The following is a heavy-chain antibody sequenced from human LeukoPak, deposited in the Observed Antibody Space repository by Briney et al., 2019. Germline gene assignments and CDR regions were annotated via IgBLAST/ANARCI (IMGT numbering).Heavy chain of an antibody. CDR2: IKEDGSEK. Sequence: GGSLRLSCAASGFTFSRYWMSWVRQAPGKGLERVANIKEDGSEKYYVDSVKGRFTISRDNAKNSLYLQMNSLRAEDTAVYYCARDGWSPDYWGQGTLVTVSS. CDR1: GFTFSRYW. V-gene: IGHV3-7*01. J-gene: IGHJ4*02. CDR3: ARDGWSPDY.